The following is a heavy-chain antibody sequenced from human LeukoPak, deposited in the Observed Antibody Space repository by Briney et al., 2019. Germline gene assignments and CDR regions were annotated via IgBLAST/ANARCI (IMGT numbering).Heavy chain of an antibody. CDR3: TRRAEGSGRQQAY. J-gene: IGHJ4*02. D-gene: IGHD6-13*01. CDR1: GYTFTSSY. Sequence: ASVKVSCKASGYTFTSSYIHWVRQAPGQGLEWMGMIYPRDGSTSYAQKFQGRVTVTRDTSTSTVHMELSGLRSEDTAVYYCTRRAEGSGRQQAYWGQGTLVTVSS. CDR2: IYPRDGST. V-gene: IGHV1-46*01.